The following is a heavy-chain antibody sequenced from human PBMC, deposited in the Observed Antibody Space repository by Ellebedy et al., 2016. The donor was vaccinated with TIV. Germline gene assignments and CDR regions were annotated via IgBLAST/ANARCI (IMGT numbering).Heavy chain of an antibody. D-gene: IGHD3-10*01. CDR2: IRYDGSNK. V-gene: IGHV3-30*02. CDR3: AKDPYHYGSGTHAYFDY. Sequence: PGGSLRLSCVASGFTFSGYGMHRVRQAPGKGLEWVAGIRYDGSNKYYADSVRGRFTMSRDNSKNTLYLQMNSLRADDTALYYCAKDPYHYGSGTHAYFDYWGQGTLVTVSS. CDR1: GFTFSGYG. J-gene: IGHJ4*02.